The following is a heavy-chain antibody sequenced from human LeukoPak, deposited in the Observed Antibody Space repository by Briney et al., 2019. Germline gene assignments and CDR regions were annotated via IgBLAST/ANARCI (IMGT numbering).Heavy chain of an antibody. D-gene: IGHD2-2*01. V-gene: IGHV4-39*01. Sequence: NPSETLSLTCTVSGGSISSSIYYWGWIRQPPGKGLEWIGSIYYSGSTYYNPSLKSRVTISVDTSKTKFSLKLSSVTAADTAVYYCARQGRNRDFCSSISCHYFDFWGQGALATVSS. CDR1: GGSISSSIYY. CDR2: IYYSGST. CDR3: ARQGRNRDFCSSISCHYFDF. J-gene: IGHJ4*02.